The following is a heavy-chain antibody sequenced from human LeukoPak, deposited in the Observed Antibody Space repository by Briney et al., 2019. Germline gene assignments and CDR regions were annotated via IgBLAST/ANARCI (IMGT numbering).Heavy chain of an antibody. V-gene: IGHV3-23*01. Sequence: GGSLRLSCAASGFTFSSYAMSWVRQAPGKGLEWVSSIFPSGGEIHYADSVRGRFTISRDNSKSTLSLQMNSLRAEDTAIYYCATDSYVSGSYYRLFYWGQGTLVTVSS. CDR2: IFPSGGEI. J-gene: IGHJ4*02. CDR3: ATDSYVSGSYYRLFY. D-gene: IGHD3-10*01. CDR1: GFTFSSYA.